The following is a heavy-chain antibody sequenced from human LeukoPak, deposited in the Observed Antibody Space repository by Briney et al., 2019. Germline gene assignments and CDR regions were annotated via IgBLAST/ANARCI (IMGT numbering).Heavy chain of an antibody. CDR2: INQDGSEI. CDR1: GFSFTSYW. J-gene: IGHJ5*02. Sequence: GGSLRPSCAASGFSFTSYWLCWVRQAPGKGLQWVANINQDGSEIHYADSVKGRFTISRGNAENSVYLQMSSLRAEDTAVYYCARDHRFGGVPHWFDPWGQGTLVTVSS. CDR3: ARDHRFGGVPHWFDP. V-gene: IGHV3-7*01. D-gene: IGHD3-16*01.